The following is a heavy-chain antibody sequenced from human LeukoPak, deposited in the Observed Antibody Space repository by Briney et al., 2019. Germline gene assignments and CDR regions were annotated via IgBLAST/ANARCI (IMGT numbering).Heavy chain of an antibody. CDR3: ARDHCSSTSCYPNAAVDY. J-gene: IGHJ4*02. CDR1: GFTFSSYG. Sequence: GSLRLSCAASGFTFSSYGMHWVRQAPGKGLEWVAVISYDGSNNYYADSVKGRFTISRDNSKNTLYLQMNSLRAEDTALYYCARDHCSSTSCYPNAAVDYWGQGALVTVSS. D-gene: IGHD2-2*01. V-gene: IGHV3-30*19. CDR2: ISYDGSNN.